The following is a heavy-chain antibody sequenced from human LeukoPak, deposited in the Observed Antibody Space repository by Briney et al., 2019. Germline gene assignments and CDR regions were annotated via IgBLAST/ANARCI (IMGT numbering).Heavy chain of an antibody. CDR1: GFTFSSYA. V-gene: IGHV3-23*01. D-gene: IGHD6-13*01. Sequence: GGSLRLSCAASGFTFSSYAMSWVRQAPGKGLEGVSAISGSGGSTYYADSVKGRFTISRDNSKNTLYLQMNSLRAEDTAVYYCAKDLGGSSSWNPTFDYWGQGTLVTVSS. CDR3: AKDLGGSSSWNPTFDY. CDR2: ISGSGGST. J-gene: IGHJ4*02.